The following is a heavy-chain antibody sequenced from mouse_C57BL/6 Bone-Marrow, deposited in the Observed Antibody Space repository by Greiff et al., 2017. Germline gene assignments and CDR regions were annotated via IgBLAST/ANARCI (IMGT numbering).Heavy chain of an antibody. J-gene: IGHJ2*01. CDR2: ISYDGSN. D-gene: IGHD2-3*01. V-gene: IGHV3-6*01. CDR3: AREWLLRYFDY. Sequence: VQLKESGPGLVKPSQSLSLTCSVTGYSITSGYYWNWIRQFPGNKLEWMGYISYDGSNNYNPSLKNRISITRDTSKNQFFLKLNSVTTEDTAAYYCAREWLLRYFDYWGQGTTLTVSS. CDR1: GYSITSGYY.